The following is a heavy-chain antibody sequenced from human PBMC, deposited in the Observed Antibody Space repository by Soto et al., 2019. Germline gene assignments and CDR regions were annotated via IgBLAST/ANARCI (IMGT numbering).Heavy chain of an antibody. CDR3: ARDASTVTTPRGI. CDR1: GYTFTSYA. D-gene: IGHD4-17*01. V-gene: IGHV1-3*01. Sequence: QVQLVQSGAEVKKPGASVKVSCKASGYTFTSYAMHWVRQAPGQRLEWMGWINAGNGNTKYSQKFQGRVTITRDTSASTAYMELSSLRSEDTAVYYCARDASTVTTPRGIWGQGTMVTVSS. J-gene: IGHJ3*02. CDR2: INAGNGNT.